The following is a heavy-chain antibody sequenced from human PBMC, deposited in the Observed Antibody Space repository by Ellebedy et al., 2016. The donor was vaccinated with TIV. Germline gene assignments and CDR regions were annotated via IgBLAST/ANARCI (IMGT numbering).Heavy chain of an antibody. D-gene: IGHD3-10*01. J-gene: IGHJ4*02. CDR3: ARAGMVRGVIMDY. V-gene: IGHV4-59*01. CDR2: LFTGGTT. Sequence: SETLSLTCSVSGGSITSFYWSWIRQPPGKGLEWIGYLFTGGTTNYNPSLKSRVTISVDTSNNYISLNLTSVTAADSAVYYCARAGMVRGVIMDYWGQGTQVTVSS. CDR1: GGSITSFY.